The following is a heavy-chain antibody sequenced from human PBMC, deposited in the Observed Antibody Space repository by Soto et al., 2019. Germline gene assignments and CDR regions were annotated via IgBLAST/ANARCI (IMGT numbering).Heavy chain of an antibody. V-gene: IGHV3-53*04. CDR3: ARVYGSGSYYFNYYYYMDV. D-gene: IGHD3-10*01. CDR2: IYSGGST. J-gene: IGHJ6*03. Sequence: GGSPRLSCAASGFTVSSNYMSWVRQAPGKGLEWVSVIYSGGSTYYADSVKGRFTISRHNSKNTLYLQMNSLRAEDTAVYYCARVYGSGSYYFNYYYYMDVWGKGTTVTVSS. CDR1: GFTVSSNY.